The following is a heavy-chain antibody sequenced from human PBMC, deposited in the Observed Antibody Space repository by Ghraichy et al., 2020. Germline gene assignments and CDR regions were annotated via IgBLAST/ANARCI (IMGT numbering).Heavy chain of an antibody. CDR2: IKQDGSEK. V-gene: IGHV3-7*01. D-gene: IGHD6-19*01. CDR3: ARDGGSGWYWSDY. J-gene: IGHJ4*02. Sequence: GGSLRLSCAASGFTFSSYWMSWVRQAPGKGLEWVANIKQDGSEKYYVDSVKGRFTISRDNAKNSLYLQMNSLRAEDTAVYYCARDGGSGWYWSDYWGQGTLVTVSS. CDR1: GFTFSSYW.